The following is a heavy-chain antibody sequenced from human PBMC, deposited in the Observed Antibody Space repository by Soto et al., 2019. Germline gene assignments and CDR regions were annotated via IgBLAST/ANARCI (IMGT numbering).Heavy chain of an antibody. CDR2: ISISSSTI. D-gene: IGHD6-13*01. CDR3: ARVGQQLARGVTGPDP. J-gene: IGHJ5*02. CDR1: GFTFSSYS. Sequence: EVQLVESGGGLVQPGGSLRLSCAASGFTFSSYSMNWVRQAPGKGLEWVSYISISSSTIYYADSVKGRFTISRDNAKNALYLQMNSLRDEDTAVYYCARVGQQLARGVTGPDPWGQGTLVTVSS. V-gene: IGHV3-48*02.